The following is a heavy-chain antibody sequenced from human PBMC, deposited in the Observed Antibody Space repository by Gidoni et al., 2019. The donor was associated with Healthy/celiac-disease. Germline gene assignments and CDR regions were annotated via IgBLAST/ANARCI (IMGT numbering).Heavy chain of an antibody. Sequence: EVQLVESGVGLVQPGWSLRLSCAASVFTFSSYCMHWVRKAPGKGRVWVSRINSDGSSTSYADSVKGRFTISRDNAKNTLYLKRNSLRAEDTAVYYCARVMWELLRDAFDIWGQGTMVTVSS. CDR2: INSDGSST. D-gene: IGHD1-26*01. V-gene: IGHV3-74*01. CDR3: ARVMWELLRDAFDI. CDR1: VFTFSSYC. J-gene: IGHJ3*02.